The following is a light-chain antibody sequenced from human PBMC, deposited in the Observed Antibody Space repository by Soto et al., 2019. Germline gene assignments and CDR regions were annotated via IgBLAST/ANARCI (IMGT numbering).Light chain of an antibody. CDR3: SSSTSSSPLVV. V-gene: IGLV2-14*01. Sequence: QSALTQPASVSGSPGQSITISCTGTSSDVGGYNYVSWYQQHPGKAPKLMIYEVSNRPSGVSNRFSGSKSGNTASLTISGLQAEDEAAYYCSSSTSSSPLVVFGGGTKLTVL. J-gene: IGLJ2*01. CDR1: SSDVGGYNY. CDR2: EVS.